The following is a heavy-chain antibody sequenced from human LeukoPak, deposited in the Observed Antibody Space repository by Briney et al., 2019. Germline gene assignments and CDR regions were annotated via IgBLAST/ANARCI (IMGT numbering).Heavy chain of an antibody. CDR1: GASISSYY. J-gene: IGHJ6*02. CDR3: AGGFPRRNYFPRNYSYYYGMEV. D-gene: IGHD2/OR15-2a*01. V-gene: IGHV4-34*01. Sequence: SETLSLTCTVSGASISSYYWSWIRQPPGKGLEWIGEINHSGSTNYNPSLKSRVTISVDTSKNQFSLKLSSVTAADTAVYYCAGGFPRRNYFPRNYSYYYGMEVGGQGTTVTVS. CDR2: INHSGST.